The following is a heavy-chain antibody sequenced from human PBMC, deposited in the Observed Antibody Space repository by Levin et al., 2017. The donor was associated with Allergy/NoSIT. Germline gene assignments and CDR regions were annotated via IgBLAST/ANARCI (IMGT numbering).Heavy chain of an antibody. J-gene: IGHJ6*03. V-gene: IGHV3-23*01. CDR2: ISGSVGST. Sequence: PGGSLRLSCAASGLTFSSYGMSWVRQAPGKVLVWVATISGSVGSTYYADSVKGWFTISRDNSKNTHHLQMHSLRAEDTAVSYCPQVGRRSVSYHSYMDVCGTGTTVTVSS. CDR3: PQVGRRSVSYHSYMDV. CDR1: GLTFSSYG. D-gene: IGHD6-25*01.